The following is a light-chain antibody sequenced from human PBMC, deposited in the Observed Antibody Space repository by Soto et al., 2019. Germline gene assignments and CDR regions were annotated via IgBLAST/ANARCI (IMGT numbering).Light chain of an antibody. CDR1: QTIANY. V-gene: IGKV1-39*01. J-gene: IGKJ1*01. Sequence: DIQMTQSPSSLSASVGDRVTITCRASQTIANYLNWYQQNPGKAPKLLIYGAFSLQRGVPSRFSGSGSGTVFTLTISSPQPEDFATYYCQQSYGTPRTFGQGTKVEI. CDR2: GAF. CDR3: QQSYGTPRT.